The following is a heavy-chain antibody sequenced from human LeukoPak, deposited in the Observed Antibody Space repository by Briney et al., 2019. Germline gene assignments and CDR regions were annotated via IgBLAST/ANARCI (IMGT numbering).Heavy chain of an antibody. CDR3: ARDGSSWYGYYYYYMDV. V-gene: IGHV1-2*02. Sequence: GASVKVSCKASGYTFTGYYMRWVRQAPGQGLEWMGWINPNSGGTNYAQKFQGRVTMTRDTSISTAYMELSRLRSDDTAVYYCARDGSSWYGYYYYYMDVWGKGTTVTVSS. D-gene: IGHD6-13*01. CDR1: GYTFTGYY. J-gene: IGHJ6*03. CDR2: INPNSGGT.